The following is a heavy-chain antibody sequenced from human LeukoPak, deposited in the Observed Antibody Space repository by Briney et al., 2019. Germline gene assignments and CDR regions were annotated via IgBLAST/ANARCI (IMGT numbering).Heavy chain of an antibody. Sequence: SQTLSLTCAISGDSVSSNSAAWNWIRQSPSRGLERLGRTYYRSKWYNDYAVSVKSRITINPDTSKNQFSLQLNSVTPEDTAVYYCARANSYSYGYYYYYYMDVWGKGTTVSVSS. CDR1: GDSVSSNSAA. V-gene: IGHV6-1*01. CDR3: ARANSYSYGYYYYYYMDV. J-gene: IGHJ6*03. CDR2: TYYRSKWYN. D-gene: IGHD5-18*01.